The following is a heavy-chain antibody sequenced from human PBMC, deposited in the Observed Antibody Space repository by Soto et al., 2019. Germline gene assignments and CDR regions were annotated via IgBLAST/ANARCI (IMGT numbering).Heavy chain of an antibody. J-gene: IGHJ5*02. CDR3: ARDPHEFWTSYWFDP. Sequence: SVKVSWKTSGYTFNTYGINWVRQAPGQGLELMGWISAYYGKTTYAEKFQGRVTMTTXTXXSXXXMXLXXLRSDGPAIYYYARDPHEFWTSYWFDPWGQGTPDTVSS. CDR2: ISAYYGKT. CDR1: GYTFNTYG. V-gene: IGHV1-18*01. D-gene: IGHD3-3*01.